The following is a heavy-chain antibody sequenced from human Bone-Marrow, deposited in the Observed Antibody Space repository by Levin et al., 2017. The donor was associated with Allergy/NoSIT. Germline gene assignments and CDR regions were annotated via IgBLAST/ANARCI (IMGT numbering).Heavy chain of an antibody. V-gene: IGHV4-30-4*01. D-gene: IGHD3/OR15-3a*01. CDR2: ISYSGNT. CDR1: GGSVSSGDYY. Sequence: NPSETLSLTCTVSGGSVSSGDYYWTWIRQPPGKDLEWIGYISYSGNTFYKSSLMSRITTSVDPSKNQFSLKLSSVTAADTAVYYCARLPWTGDRGYFGLDVWGQGTTVTVSS. J-gene: IGHJ6*02. CDR3: ARLPWTGDRGYFGLDV.